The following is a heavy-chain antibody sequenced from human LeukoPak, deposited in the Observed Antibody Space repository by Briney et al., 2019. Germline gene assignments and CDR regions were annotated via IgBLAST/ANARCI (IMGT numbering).Heavy chain of an antibody. CDR3: ARGRGWVATITLFDY. D-gene: IGHD5-12*01. CDR1: GGSISSYY. V-gene: IGHV4-34*01. CDR2: INHSGST. J-gene: IGHJ4*02. Sequence: SETLSLTCTVSGGSISSYYWSWIRQPPGKGLEWIGEINHSGSTNYNPSLKSRVTISVDTSKNQFSLKLSSVTAADTAVYYCARGRGWVATITLFDYWGQGTLVTVSS.